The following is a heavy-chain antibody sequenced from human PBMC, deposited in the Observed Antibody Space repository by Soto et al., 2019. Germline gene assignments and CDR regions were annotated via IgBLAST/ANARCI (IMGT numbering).Heavy chain of an antibody. CDR3: ATERGPTFYFDY. J-gene: IGHJ4*02. D-gene: IGHD3-3*02. V-gene: IGHV3-53*01. CDR1: GFTVSSKY. Sequence: GGSLRLSCAASGFTVSSKYMSWVRQAPGKGLEWVSVIYSDGSTYYADSVKGRFTISRDNSKNTLYLQMNSLRAEDTAVYYCATERGPTFYFDYWGQGTLVTVSS. CDR2: IYSDGST.